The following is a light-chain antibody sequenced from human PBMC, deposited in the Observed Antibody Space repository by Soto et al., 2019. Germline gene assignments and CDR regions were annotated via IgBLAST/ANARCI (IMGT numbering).Light chain of an antibody. V-gene: IGKV3D-15*01. CDR3: QQYNKWPRT. CDR1: QSVSGN. Sequence: IVMTQSPATLSVSPLEIATLSFMASQSVSGNLAWYQQKPGQAPRILIIGASSRATDIPARFSGSGSETEFTLTTTSLQSEDFSVSYCQQYNKWPRTFGQGTKVDIK. CDR2: GAS. J-gene: IGKJ1*01.